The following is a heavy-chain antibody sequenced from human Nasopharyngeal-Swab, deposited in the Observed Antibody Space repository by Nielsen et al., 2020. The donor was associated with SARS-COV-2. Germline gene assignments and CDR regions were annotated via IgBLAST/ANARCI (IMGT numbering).Heavy chain of an antibody. CDR3: ASEWTEKAYDI. J-gene: IGHJ3*02. V-gene: IGHV3-74*01. CDR1: GFTFSNYW. Sequence: GESLKISWVASGFTFSNYWMHWVRDAPGKGLGWVSRIKTDGSRTVYADSVRGRFTISRDNVKNTLYMEMNSLRADDTAVYYCASEWTEKAYDIWGQGTMVTVSS. D-gene: IGHD3/OR15-3a*01. CDR2: IKTDGSRT.